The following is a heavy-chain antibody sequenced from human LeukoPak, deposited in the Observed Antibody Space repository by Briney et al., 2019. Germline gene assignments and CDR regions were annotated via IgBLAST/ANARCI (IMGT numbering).Heavy chain of an antibody. J-gene: IGHJ6*03. Sequence: GASVKVSCKASGYTFTSYDINWVRQATGQGLEWMGWMNPNSGNTGYARKFQGRVTITRNTSIFTAYMELTSLTSEDTAVYYCARKGPAAYNYYYMDVWGKGTTVTVSS. D-gene: IGHD2-2*01. CDR2: MNPNSGNT. CDR1: GYTFTSYD. V-gene: IGHV1-8*03. CDR3: ARKGPAAYNYYYMDV.